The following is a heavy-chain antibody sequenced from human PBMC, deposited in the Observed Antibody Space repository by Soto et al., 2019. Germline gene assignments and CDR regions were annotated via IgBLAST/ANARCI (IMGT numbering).Heavy chain of an antibody. CDR2: ISGSGGST. V-gene: IGHV3-23*01. CDR1: GFTFSNYA. J-gene: IGHJ4*02. Sequence: LRLSCAASGFTFSNYAMSWVRQAPGKGLEWVSAISGSGGSTYYADSVKGRFTISRDNSKNTLYLQMNSLRAEDTAVYYCAKFYVVVPAANFDYWGQGTLVTVSS. CDR3: AKFYVVVPAANFDY. D-gene: IGHD2-2*01.